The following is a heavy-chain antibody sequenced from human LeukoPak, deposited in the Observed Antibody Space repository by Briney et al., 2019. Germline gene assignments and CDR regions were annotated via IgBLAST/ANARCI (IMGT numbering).Heavy chain of an antibody. CDR1: GFTFSSYG. D-gene: IGHD1-7*01. CDR3: AREDWNSYYYGMDV. CDR2: ISYDGSNK. V-gene: IGHV3-30*03. Sequence: GRSLRLSCAASGFTFSSYGMHWVRQAPGKGLEWVAVISYDGSNKYYADSVKGRFTISRDNSKNTLYLQMNSLRAEDTAVYYCAREDWNSYYYGMDVWGQGTTVTVSS. J-gene: IGHJ6*02.